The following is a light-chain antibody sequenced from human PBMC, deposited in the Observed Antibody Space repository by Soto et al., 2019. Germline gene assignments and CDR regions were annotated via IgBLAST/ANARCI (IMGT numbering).Light chain of an antibody. CDR1: SGHSSYI. CDR2: LEGSGSY. CDR3: ETWDSNTVV. J-gene: IGLJ2*01. Sequence: QLVLTQSSSASASLGSSVKLTCTLSSGHSSYIIAWHQQQPGKAPRYLMKLEGSGSYNKGSGVPDRFSGSSSGADRYLTISTLQSEDEADYYCETWDSNTVVFGGGTKLTVL. V-gene: IGLV4-60*03.